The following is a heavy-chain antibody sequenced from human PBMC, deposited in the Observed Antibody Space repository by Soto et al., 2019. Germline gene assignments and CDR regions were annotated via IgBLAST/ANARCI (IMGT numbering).Heavy chain of an antibody. V-gene: IGHV4-59*01. CDR3: ARAYSSGWIDWFDP. CDR2: IYYSGST. J-gene: IGHJ5*02. Sequence: SETLSLTCTVSGGSISRYYWSWIRQPPGKGLEWIGYIYYSGSTNYNPSLKSRVTISVDTSKNQFSLKLSSVTAADTAVYYCARAYSSGWIDWFDPWGQGTLVTVSS. CDR1: GGSISRYY. D-gene: IGHD6-19*01.